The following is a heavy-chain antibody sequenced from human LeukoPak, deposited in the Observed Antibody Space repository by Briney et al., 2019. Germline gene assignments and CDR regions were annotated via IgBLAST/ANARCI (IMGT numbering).Heavy chain of an antibody. V-gene: IGHV3-7*01. CDR2: IKQDGSEK. CDR3: ARDLKYYDSSGYGGY. Sequence: PGGSLRPSCAASGFTFSSYWMSWVRQAPGKGLEWVANIKQDGSEKYYVDSVKGRFTISRDNAKNSLYLQMNSLRAEDTAVYYCARDLKYYDSSGYGGYWGQGTLVTVSS. D-gene: IGHD3-22*01. CDR1: GFTFSSYW. J-gene: IGHJ4*02.